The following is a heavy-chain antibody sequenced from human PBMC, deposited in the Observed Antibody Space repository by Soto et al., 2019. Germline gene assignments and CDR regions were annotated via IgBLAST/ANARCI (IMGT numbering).Heavy chain of an antibody. D-gene: IGHD6-13*01. CDR2: ISGSGGST. CDR3: AKASVDSSSWYEGNAVYYYYYGMDV. V-gene: IGHV3-23*01. CDR1: GVTFSIYA. J-gene: IGHJ6*02. Sequence: GSLRLSCSASGVTFSIYAMSLVLQAPGKGLEWVSAISGSGGSTYYADSVKGRFTISRDNSKNTLYLQMNSLRAEDTAVYYCAKASVDSSSWYEGNAVYYYYYGMDVWGQGTTVTVSS.